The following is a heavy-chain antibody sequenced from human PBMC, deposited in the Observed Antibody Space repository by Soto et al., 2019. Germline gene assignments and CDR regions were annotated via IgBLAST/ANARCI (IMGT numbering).Heavy chain of an antibody. Sequence: GESLKISCKGSGYSFTSYWISWVRQMPGKGLEWMGRIDPSDSYTNYSPSFQGHVTISADKSISTAYLQWSSLKASDTAMYYCARLSRYSNSWEGYFDYWGQGILVTVSS. J-gene: IGHJ4*01. CDR3: ARLSRYSNSWEGYFDY. V-gene: IGHV5-10-1*01. D-gene: IGHD6-13*01. CDR1: GYSFTSYW. CDR2: IDPSDSYT.